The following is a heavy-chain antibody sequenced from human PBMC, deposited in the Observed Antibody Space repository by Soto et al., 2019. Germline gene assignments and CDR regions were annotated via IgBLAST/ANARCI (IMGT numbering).Heavy chain of an antibody. J-gene: IGHJ5*02. CDR2: IHHSGTT. D-gene: IGHD5-12*01. Sequence: QVQLQESGPGLVKPSQTLSLTCTVSGDSVSSSSYYWRWIRQHPGKGLEWIGYIHHSGTTYYNQSLKSRITLSVDTSKNQFSLRLSSVTAADEAVYYCASGLGYKAWGQGTLVTVSS. CDR1: GDSVSSSSYY. CDR3: ASGLGYKA. V-gene: IGHV4-31*03.